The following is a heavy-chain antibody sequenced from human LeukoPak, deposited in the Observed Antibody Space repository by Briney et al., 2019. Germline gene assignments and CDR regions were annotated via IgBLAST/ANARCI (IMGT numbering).Heavy chain of an antibody. D-gene: IGHD3-10*01. J-gene: IGHJ3*02. CDR2: INHSGST. Sequence: SETLSLTCAVYGGSFSGYYWSWIRQPPGKGLEWIGEINHSGSTNYNPSLKSRVTISVDTSKNQFSLKLSSVTAADTAVYYCARDLWFGAGRVFDIWGQGTMVTVSS. CDR3: ARDLWFGAGRVFDI. CDR1: GGSFSGYY. V-gene: IGHV4-34*01.